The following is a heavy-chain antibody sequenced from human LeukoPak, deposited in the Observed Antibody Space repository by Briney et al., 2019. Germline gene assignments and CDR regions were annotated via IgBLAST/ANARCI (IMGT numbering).Heavy chain of an antibody. Sequence: GGSLRLSCAASGFAFSSYSMDWVRQAPGKGLELVSYISSNSRTTYYVDSVKGRFTISRDNSKNTLYLQMNSLRAEDTAVYYCAKDQQGFDYWGQGTLVTVSS. CDR2: ISSNSRTT. J-gene: IGHJ4*02. CDR1: GFAFSSYS. CDR3: AKDQQGFDY. V-gene: IGHV3-48*01. D-gene: IGHD6-13*01.